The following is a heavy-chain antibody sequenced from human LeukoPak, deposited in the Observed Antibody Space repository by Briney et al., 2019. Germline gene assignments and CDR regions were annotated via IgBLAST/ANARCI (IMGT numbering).Heavy chain of an antibody. Sequence: ASVKVSCRASGGTFISYAISWVRQAPGQGLEWMGGIIPIFGTTNYAQKFQGRVTITTDESTSTAYMELSSLRSEDTAVYYCARESAAAGTFVYWGQGTLVTVSS. CDR3: ARESAAAGTFVY. J-gene: IGHJ4*02. CDR1: GGTFISYA. D-gene: IGHD6-13*01. CDR2: IIPIFGTT. V-gene: IGHV1-69*05.